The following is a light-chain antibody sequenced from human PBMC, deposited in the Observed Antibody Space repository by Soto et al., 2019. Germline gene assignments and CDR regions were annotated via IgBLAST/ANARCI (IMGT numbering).Light chain of an antibody. CDR3: SSYTNTIVL. V-gene: IGLV2-14*01. J-gene: IGLJ2*01. CDR1: SSDVDNYNR. CDR2: DVS. Sequence: QSALTQPASVSGSPGQSITLSCSGTSSDVDNYNRVSWYQQPPGKAPRLMIYDVSNRPSGVSNRFSGSKSGDTASLTISGLQAEDEADYYCSSYTNTIVLFGGGTKLTVL.